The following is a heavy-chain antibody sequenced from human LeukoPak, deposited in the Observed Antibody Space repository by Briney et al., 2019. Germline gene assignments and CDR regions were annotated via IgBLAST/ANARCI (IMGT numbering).Heavy chain of an antibody. V-gene: IGHV3-30-3*01. J-gene: IGHJ4*02. CDR2: ISYDGSNK. Sequence: PGGSLRLSCAASGFTFSSYAMHWVRQAPGKGLEWVAVISYDGSNKYYADSVKGRFTISRDNSKNTLYLQMNSLRAEDTAVYYCARDPTTVTPEYFDYWGQGTPVTVSS. CDR3: ARDPTTVTPEYFDY. D-gene: IGHD4-17*01. CDR1: GFTFSSYA.